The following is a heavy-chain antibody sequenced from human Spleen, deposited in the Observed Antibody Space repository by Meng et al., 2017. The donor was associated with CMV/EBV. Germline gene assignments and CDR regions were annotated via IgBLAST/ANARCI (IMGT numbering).Heavy chain of an antibody. J-gene: IGHJ5*02. D-gene: IGHD2-2*02. CDR1: GFTFSSYE. V-gene: IGHV3-48*03. CDR3: ARAGYCSSTSCYISGAGDWFDP. Sequence: GGSLRLSCAVSGFTFSSYEMNWVRQAPGKGLEWVSYISSSSHIMYYADSVKGRFTISRDNAKNSLYLQMNSLRAEDTAVYYCARAGYCSSTSCYISGAGDWFDPWGQGTLVTVSS. CDR2: ISSSSHIM.